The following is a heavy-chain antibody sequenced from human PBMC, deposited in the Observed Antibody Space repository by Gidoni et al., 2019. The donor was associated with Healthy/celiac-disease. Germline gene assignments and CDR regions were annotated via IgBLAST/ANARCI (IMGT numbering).Heavy chain of an antibody. J-gene: IGHJ4*02. CDR3: ARIGAAAGTLGVFDY. Sequence: QLQLQESGPGLVKPSETLYLTCTVPGGLISSRSYYWGWIRLPPGKGLEWMWSIYYSGSTYYNPSLKSRVTISVDTSKNQFSLKLSSVTAADTAVYYCARIGAAAGTLGVFDYWGQGTLVTVSS. V-gene: IGHV4-39*01. CDR2: IYYSGST. CDR1: GGLISSRSYY. D-gene: IGHD6-13*01.